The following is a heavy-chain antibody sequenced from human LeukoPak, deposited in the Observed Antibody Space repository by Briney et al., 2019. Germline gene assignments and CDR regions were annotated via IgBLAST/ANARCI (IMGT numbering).Heavy chain of an antibody. CDR2: INPNSGGT. D-gene: IGHD2-2*01. Sequence: ASVKVSCKASGYTFIGYYMHWVRQGPGQGLEWMGWINPNSGGTNYAQKFQGRVTMTRDTSIGTAYMDLSRLRSDGTAVYYCAAAVVPAARRGGHYGMDVWGQGTTVTVSS. CDR3: AAAVVPAARRGGHYGMDV. V-gene: IGHV1-2*02. J-gene: IGHJ6*02. CDR1: GYTFIGYY.